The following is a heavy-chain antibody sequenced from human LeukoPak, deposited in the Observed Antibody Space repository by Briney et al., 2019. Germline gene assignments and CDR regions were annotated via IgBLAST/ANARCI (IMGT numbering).Heavy chain of an antibody. V-gene: IGHV3-21*01. CDR1: GFTFSSYI. Sequence: GESLRLSCAASGFTFSSYIMNWVRQAPGKGLEWVSSISPSGSHKYYADSVKGRFTISRDNAKNSVSLQMNSLRAEDTAVYYCARVSDSTPDEGSWGQGTLVTVSS. CDR3: ARVSDSTPDEGS. J-gene: IGHJ5*01. D-gene: IGHD3-22*01. CDR2: ISPSGSHK.